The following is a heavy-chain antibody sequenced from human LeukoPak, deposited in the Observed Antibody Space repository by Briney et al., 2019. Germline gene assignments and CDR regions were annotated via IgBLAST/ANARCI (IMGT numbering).Heavy chain of an antibody. CDR3: ARVSSSGQNPHDY. D-gene: IGHD6-19*01. Sequence: GSLRLSCAASGFTFSSYWMSWVRRAPGKGLEWVANIKQDGSEKYYVDSVKGRFTISRDNAKNSLYLQMNSLRAEDTAVYYCARVSSSGQNPHDYWGQGTLVTVSS. V-gene: IGHV3-7*03. CDR1: GFTFSSYW. J-gene: IGHJ4*02. CDR2: IKQDGSEK.